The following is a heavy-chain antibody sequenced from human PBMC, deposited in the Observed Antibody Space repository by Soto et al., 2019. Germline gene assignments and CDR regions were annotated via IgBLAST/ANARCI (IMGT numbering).Heavy chain of an antibody. CDR1: GGTFSSYA. D-gene: IGHD2-15*01. V-gene: IGHV1-69*05. CDR2: IIPIFGTA. J-gene: IGHJ5*02. Sequence: SVKVSCKASGGTFSSYAISWVRQAPGQGLEWMGGIIPIFGTANYAQRFQGRVTITRDTSASTAYMELSSLRYEDTAVYYCARDRLTIVVVVAAATLNWFDPWGQGTLVTVSS. CDR3: ARDRLTIVVVVAAATLNWFDP.